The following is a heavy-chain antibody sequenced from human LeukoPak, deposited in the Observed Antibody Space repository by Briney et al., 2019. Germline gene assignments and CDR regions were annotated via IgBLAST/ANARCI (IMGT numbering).Heavy chain of an antibody. V-gene: IGHV1-8*01. Sequence: ASVNVSCTASGYTFTIYDINWVRQATGQGLEWMGWMNPNSGNTGYAQKFQGRVTMTRNTSISTAYMELSSLRSEDTAVYYCARVVEGYSYGSEWGQGTLVTVSS. D-gene: IGHD5-18*01. J-gene: IGHJ4*02. CDR1: GYTFTIYD. CDR3: ARVVEGYSYGSE. CDR2: MNPNSGNT.